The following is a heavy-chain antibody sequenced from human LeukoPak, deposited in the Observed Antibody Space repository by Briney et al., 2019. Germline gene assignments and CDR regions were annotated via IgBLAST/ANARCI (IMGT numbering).Heavy chain of an antibody. CDR2: ISSSSSYI. D-gene: IGHD4-11*01. CDR3: ARVARMTRAAFDI. Sequence: GGSLRLSCAASGFTFSSYSMNWVRQAPGKGLEWVSSISSSSSYIYYADSVKGRFTISRDNAKNSLYLQMNSLRAEDTAVYYCARVARMTRAAFDIWGQGTMVTVSS. V-gene: IGHV3-21*01. CDR1: GFTFSSYS. J-gene: IGHJ3*02.